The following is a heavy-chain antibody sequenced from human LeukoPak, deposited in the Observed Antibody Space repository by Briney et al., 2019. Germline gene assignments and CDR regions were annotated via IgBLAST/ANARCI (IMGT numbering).Heavy chain of an antibody. CDR1: GGSFSGYY. J-gene: IGHJ4*02. D-gene: IGHD6-19*01. V-gene: IGHV4-34*01. CDR3: AGLIAVADPLDY. CDR2: INHSGST. Sequence: SETLPLTCAVYGGSFSGYYWSWIRQPPGKGLEWIGEINHSGSTNYNPSLKSRVTISVDTSKNQFSLKLSSVTAADTAVYYCAGLIAVADPLDYWGQGTLVTVSS.